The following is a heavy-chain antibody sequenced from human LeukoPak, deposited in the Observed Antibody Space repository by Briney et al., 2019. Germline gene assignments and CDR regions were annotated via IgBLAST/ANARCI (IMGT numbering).Heavy chain of an antibody. CDR2: IYHSGST. Sequence: SGTLSLTCAVSGGSISSSNWWSWVRQPPGKGLEWIGEIYHSGSTNYNPSLKSRVTISVDKSKNQFSLKLSSVTAADTAVYYCARDPRGWELRQGYYGMDVWGQGTTVTVSS. J-gene: IGHJ6*02. D-gene: IGHD1-26*01. CDR3: ARDPRGWELRQGYYGMDV. CDR1: GGSISSSNW. V-gene: IGHV4-4*02.